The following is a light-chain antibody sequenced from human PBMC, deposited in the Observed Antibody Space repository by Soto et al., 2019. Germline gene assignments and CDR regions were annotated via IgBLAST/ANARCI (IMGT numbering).Light chain of an antibody. CDR1: SSDVGSYNL. CDR3: CSYAGSSTPLI. CDR2: EVS. J-gene: IGLJ1*01. Sequence: QSALTQPASVSGSPGQSITISCTGTSSDVGSYNLVSWYQQHPGKAPKLMIYEVSKRPSGVSKRFSGSKSGNTAALTISGLQDEEEADYDCCSYAGSSTPLIFGTGTKVTVL. V-gene: IGLV2-23*02.